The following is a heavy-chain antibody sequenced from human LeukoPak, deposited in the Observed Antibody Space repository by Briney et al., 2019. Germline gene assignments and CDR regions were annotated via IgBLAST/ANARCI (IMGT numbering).Heavy chain of an antibody. CDR3: ARDQTYYYDSSGYYSLPHFDY. D-gene: IGHD3-22*01. Sequence: GGSLRLSCAASGFTFDDYGMSWVRQAPGKGLEWVSGINWNGGSTVYADSVKGRFTISRDNAKNSLYLQMNSLRAEDTALYYCARDQTYYYDSSGYYSLPHFDYWGQGTLVTVSS. V-gene: IGHV3-20*04. CDR2: INWNGGST. CDR1: GFTFDDYG. J-gene: IGHJ4*02.